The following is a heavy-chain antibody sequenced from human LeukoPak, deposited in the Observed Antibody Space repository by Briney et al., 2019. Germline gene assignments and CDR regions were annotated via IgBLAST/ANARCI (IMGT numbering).Heavy chain of an antibody. CDR3: VRDLGPVIAATGDDY. V-gene: IGHV3-7*03. CDR2: IKEDGSEK. CDR1: GFNFNNLW. Sequence: PGGALRLSCAASGFNFNNLWMTWVRQAPGKGLEWVANIKEDGSEKNYVDSVKGRFTISRDNSNNTLYLQMNSLTAEDAAVYFCVRDLGPVIAATGDDYWGQGTLVTVSS. J-gene: IGHJ4*02. D-gene: IGHD6-13*01.